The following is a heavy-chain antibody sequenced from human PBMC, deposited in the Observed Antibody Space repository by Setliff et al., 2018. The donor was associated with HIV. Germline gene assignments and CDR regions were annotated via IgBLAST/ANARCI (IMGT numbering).Heavy chain of an antibody. D-gene: IGHD4-17*01. CDR2: INPNGGYT. CDR3: ARRVPPIPSGDLDY. CDR1: GYIFTDYY. V-gene: IGHV1-2*02. Sequence: ASVKVSCKASGYIFTDYYIHWVRQAPGQGLEWMGWINPNGGYTNYAQKFLGRVTMTRDTSISTAYMDLSRLRSDDTAVYYCARRVPPIPSGDLDYWGQGTLVTVSS. J-gene: IGHJ4*02.